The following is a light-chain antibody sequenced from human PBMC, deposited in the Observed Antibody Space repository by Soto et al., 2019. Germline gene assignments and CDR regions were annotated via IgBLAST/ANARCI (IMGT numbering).Light chain of an antibody. Sequence: EIVLTPSPGTLSLTPGERATLSCRASQSVSSSYLAWYQQKPGQAPRLLIYGASSRATGIPDRFSGSGSGTDFTLTIIRLEPEDFAVYYCKQYGSPLTFGGGTKVDIK. V-gene: IGKV3-20*01. CDR1: QSVSSSY. CDR3: KQYGSPLT. J-gene: IGKJ4*01. CDR2: GAS.